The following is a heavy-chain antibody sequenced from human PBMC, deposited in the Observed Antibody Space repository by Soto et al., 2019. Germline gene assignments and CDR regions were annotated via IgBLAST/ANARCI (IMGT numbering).Heavy chain of an antibody. V-gene: IGHV3-7*01. CDR2: IKQDGSEK. J-gene: IGHJ6*02. CDR3: AREIKTTALKYYYYGMDV. Sequence: GGSLRLSCAASGFTFSSYWMNWGRQAPGKGLEWVANIKQDGSEKYYVDSVKGRFTISRDNAKNSLYLQMNSLRAEDTAVYYCAREIKTTALKYYYYGMDVWGQGTTVTVSS. D-gene: IGHD4-4*01. CDR1: GFTFSSYW.